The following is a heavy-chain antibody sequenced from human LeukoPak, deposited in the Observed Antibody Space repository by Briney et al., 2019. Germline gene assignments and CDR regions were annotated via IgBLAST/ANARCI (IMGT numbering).Heavy chain of an antibody. V-gene: IGHV3-64D*09. CDR3: VNVMANDAFDI. J-gene: IGHJ3*02. Sequence: GGSLRLSCSASGFTFSSYAMHWVRQAPGKGLEYVSAISGNGGSTYYADSVKGRFTISRDNSKNTLYLQMSSLRAEDTAVYYCVNVMANDAFDIWGQGTMVTVSS. CDR2: ISGNGGST. D-gene: IGHD5-24*01. CDR1: GFTFSSYA.